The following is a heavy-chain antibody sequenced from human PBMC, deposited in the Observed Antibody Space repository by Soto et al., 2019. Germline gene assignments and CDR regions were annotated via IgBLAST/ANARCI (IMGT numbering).Heavy chain of an antibody. CDR2: ISAYNGNT. D-gene: IGHD2-2*03. V-gene: IGHV1-18*01. Sequence: ASVKVSCKASGYTFTSYAMHWVRQAPGQRLEWMGWISAYNGNTNYAQKLQGRVTMTTDTSTSTAYMELRSLRSDDTAVYYCAIGYCSSTSCYGSHNWFDPWGQGTLVTVSS. J-gene: IGHJ5*02. CDR1: GYTFTSYA. CDR3: AIGYCSSTSCYGSHNWFDP.